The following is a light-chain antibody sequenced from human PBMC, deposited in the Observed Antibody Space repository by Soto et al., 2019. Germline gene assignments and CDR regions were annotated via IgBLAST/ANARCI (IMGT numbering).Light chain of an antibody. J-gene: IGKJ4*01. CDR3: QQSYCTPLT. CDR1: QSIGGF. V-gene: IGKV1-39*01. CDR2: AAS. Sequence: DIQMTQSPSSLSVSVGDRVTITCRASQSIGGFLNWYQQKLGKAPKLLIYAASSLQSGVPSRFSGSGSGTDFTHTLSSLQPEDFATYYCQQSYCTPLTFGGGTKVEI.